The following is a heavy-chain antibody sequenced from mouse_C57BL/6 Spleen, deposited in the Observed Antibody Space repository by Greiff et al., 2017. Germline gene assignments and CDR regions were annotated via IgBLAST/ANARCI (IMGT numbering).Heavy chain of an antibody. D-gene: IGHD1-1*01. CDR2: INPNNGGT. J-gene: IGHJ3*01. V-gene: IGHV1-18*01. Sequence: DVQLQESGPELVKPGASVKIPCKASGYTFTDYNMDWVKQSPGTSLEWIGGINPNNGGTIYNQKFKGKATLTVDKASSSAYMELRSLTSEDTAVYYCARSGTNCGSSYGFAYWGQGTLVTVSA. CDR1: GYTFTDYN. CDR3: ARSGTNCGSSYGFAY.